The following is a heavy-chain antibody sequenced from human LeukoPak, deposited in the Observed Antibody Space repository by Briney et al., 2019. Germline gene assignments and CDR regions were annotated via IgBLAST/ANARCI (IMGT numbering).Heavy chain of an antibody. CDR2: ISGSTGNT. V-gene: IGHV1-18*01. J-gene: IGHJ5*02. D-gene: IGHD2-2*01. CDR1: GYSFTSYG. Sequence: ASVKLSCKASGYSFTSYGITWVREAPGQGPEWMGWISGSTGNTHYAQNVQGRVTMTTDTATSTAYMELRSLGPDDTAVYYCARVGRDCSSINCYWEDWFDPWGQGTLVIVSS. CDR3: ARVGRDCSSINCYWEDWFDP.